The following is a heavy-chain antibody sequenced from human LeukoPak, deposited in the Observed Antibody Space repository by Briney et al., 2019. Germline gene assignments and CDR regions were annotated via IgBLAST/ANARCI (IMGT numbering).Heavy chain of an antibody. J-gene: IGHJ6*03. Sequence: GGSLRLSCADSGFTFSDYYMSWVRQAPGKGLEWVSVIYSGGSTYYADSVKGRFTISRDNSKNTLYLQMNSLRAEDTAVYYCAREGIAVAGTGYYMDVWGKGTTLTVSS. CDR3: AREGIAVAGTGYYMDV. CDR2: IYSGGST. V-gene: IGHV3-53*01. CDR1: GFTFSDYY. D-gene: IGHD6-19*01.